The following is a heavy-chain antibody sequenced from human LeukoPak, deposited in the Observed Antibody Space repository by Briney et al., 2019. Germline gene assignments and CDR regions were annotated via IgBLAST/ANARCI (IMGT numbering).Heavy chain of an antibody. CDR1: GGSISSSSYY. CDR2: IYYSGST. D-gene: IGHD5-18*01. J-gene: IGHJ4*02. CDR3: AREDTAMVDY. Sequence: SETLSLTCTVSGGSISSSSYYWGWIRQPPGKGLEWIGSIYYSGSTYYNPSLKSRATISVDTSKNQFSLKLSSVTAADTAVYYCAREDTAMVDYWGQGTLVTVSS. V-gene: IGHV4-39*07.